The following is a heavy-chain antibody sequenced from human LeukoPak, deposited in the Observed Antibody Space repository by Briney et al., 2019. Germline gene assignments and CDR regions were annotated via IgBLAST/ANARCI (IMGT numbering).Heavy chain of an antibody. CDR2: IYYSGST. J-gene: IGHJ4*02. Sequence: SETLSLTCTVSGGSISSGGYYWSWIRQHPGKGLEWIGYIYYSGSTYYNPSLKSRVTISVDTSKNQFSLKLSSVTAADTAVYYCARVIAAAGKEIDYWGQGTLVTVSS. V-gene: IGHV4-31*03. CDR1: GGSISSGGYY. CDR3: ARVIAAAGKEIDY. D-gene: IGHD6-13*01.